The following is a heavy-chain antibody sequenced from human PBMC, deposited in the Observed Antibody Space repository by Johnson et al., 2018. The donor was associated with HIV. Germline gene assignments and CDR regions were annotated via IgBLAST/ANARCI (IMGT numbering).Heavy chain of an antibody. CDR1: GFTFSSYW. D-gene: IGHD1-26*01. CDR2: IKQDGSEK. Sequence: VQLVESGGGLVHPGGSLRLSCAASGFTFSSYWMSWVRQAPGKGLEWVANIKQDGSEKYYVDSVKGRFTISRDNAKNSLYLQMNSLRAEDTAVYYCAREGIVGATDDAFDIWGQGTMVTVSS. CDR3: AREGIVGATDDAFDI. V-gene: IGHV3-7*01. J-gene: IGHJ3*02.